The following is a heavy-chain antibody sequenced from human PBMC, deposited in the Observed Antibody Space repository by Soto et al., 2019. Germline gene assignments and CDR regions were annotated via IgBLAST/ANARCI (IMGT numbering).Heavy chain of an antibody. J-gene: IGHJ4*02. D-gene: IGHD5-18*01. CDR3: ARDIRGYSRAFDY. CDR2: IYYSGIT. V-gene: IGHV4-61*08. CDR1: GGSVSGGAYY. Sequence: SETLSLTCTVSGGSVSGGAYYWTWTRQPPGKGLEWIGYIYYSGITTYNPSLKSRVTISIDTSKNQFSLKLTSATAADTAVYYCARDIRGYSRAFDYWGQGALVTVSS.